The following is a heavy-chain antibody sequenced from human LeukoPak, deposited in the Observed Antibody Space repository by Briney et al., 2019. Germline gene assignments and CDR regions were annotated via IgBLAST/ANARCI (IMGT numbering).Heavy chain of an antibody. CDR2: MNPNSGNT. V-gene: IGHV1-8*01. Sequence: GASVKVSCKASGYTFTSYDTNWVRQATGQGLEWMGWMNPNSGNTGYAQKFRGRVTMTRNTSISTAYMELSSLRSEDTAVYYCARVVLDAFDIWGQGTMVTVSS. CDR1: GYTFTSYD. J-gene: IGHJ3*02. CDR3: ARVVLDAFDI.